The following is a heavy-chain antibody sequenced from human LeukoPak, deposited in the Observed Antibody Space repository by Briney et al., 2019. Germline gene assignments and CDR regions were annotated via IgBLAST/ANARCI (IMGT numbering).Heavy chain of an antibody. V-gene: IGHV3-23*01. J-gene: IGHJ4*02. CDR1: GFTFGSYA. D-gene: IGHD5-18*01. Sequence: GGSLRLSCEASGFTFGSYAMYWVRQAPRKGLEWVAGIFGSGGSPHYADSVKGRLTISRDNSQNTVYLHINSLRAEDTAVYYCGKTTVGYSSGQKPAWPVDYWGQGTLVTVSS. CDR3: GKTTVGYSSGQKPAWPVDY. CDR2: IFGSGGSP.